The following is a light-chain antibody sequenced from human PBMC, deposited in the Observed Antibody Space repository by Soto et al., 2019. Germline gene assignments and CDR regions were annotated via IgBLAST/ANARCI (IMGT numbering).Light chain of an antibody. V-gene: IGLV2-8*01. Sequence: QSALTQPPSASGSPGQSVTISCTGTSSDVGGYNYVSWYQQHPGKAPKLMIYEVSKRPSGVPARFSGSKSGNTASLTVSGLQAEDEADYYCSSYARGNNLVFGGGTKLTVL. CDR2: EVS. CDR3: SSYARGNNLV. J-gene: IGLJ2*01. CDR1: SSDVGGYNY.